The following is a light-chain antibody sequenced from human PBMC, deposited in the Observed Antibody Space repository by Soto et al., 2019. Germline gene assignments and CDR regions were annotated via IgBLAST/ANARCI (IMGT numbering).Light chain of an antibody. CDR1: QSIGSW. CDR2: DAS. J-gene: IGKJ2*01. Sequence: DIPMTQSPSTLSASVGDRVTITCRASQSIGSWLAWYQQKPGKAPKLLIYDASSLESGVPSRFSGSGSGTEFTLTISSLQPDDFATYYCQQYNSYRVTFGQGTKLEIK. V-gene: IGKV1-5*01. CDR3: QQYNSYRVT.